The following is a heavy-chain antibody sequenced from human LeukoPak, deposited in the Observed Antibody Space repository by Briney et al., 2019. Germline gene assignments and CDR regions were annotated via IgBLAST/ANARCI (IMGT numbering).Heavy chain of an antibody. D-gene: IGHD6-13*01. CDR3: AREVYSSSWYGAY. V-gene: IGHV1-69*13. Sequence: SVKVSCKASGGTFSRYAISWVGQAPGQGLEWVGRIIPIFGTANYAQKFQGRVTITADESTSTAYMELSSLRSEDTAVYYCAREVYSSSWYGAYWGQGILVTVSS. CDR2: IIPIFGTA. J-gene: IGHJ4*02. CDR1: GGTFSRYA.